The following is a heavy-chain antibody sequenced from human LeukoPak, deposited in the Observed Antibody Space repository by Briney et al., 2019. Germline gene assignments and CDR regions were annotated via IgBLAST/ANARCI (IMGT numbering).Heavy chain of an antibody. D-gene: IGHD4-17*01. Sequence: SVKVSCKASGGTFSSYAISWVRQAPGQGLEWMGRIIPILGIANYAQKFQGRVTITADKSTSTAYMELSSLRSEGTAVYYCARVGKYGDYLFDYWGQGTLVTVSS. CDR3: ARVGKYGDYLFDY. J-gene: IGHJ4*02. V-gene: IGHV1-69*04. CDR1: GGTFSSYA. CDR2: IIPILGIA.